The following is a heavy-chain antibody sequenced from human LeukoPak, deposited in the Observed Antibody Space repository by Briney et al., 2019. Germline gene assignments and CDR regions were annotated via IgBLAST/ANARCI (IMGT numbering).Heavy chain of an antibody. D-gene: IGHD2-2*01. V-gene: IGHV3-21*01. CDR1: GFTFSSYS. J-gene: IGHJ3*01. CDR3: GRACSSYKCGLRGGVYAIDL. Sequence: NPGGSLRLSCSASGFTFSSYSIDWVRQAPGKGLEWVSFISSGSGTISYADSVKGRFIVSRDNAKNSVYLQMSSLGAGDTAVYYCGRACSSYKCGLRGGVYAIDLWGQGTMVTVSS. CDR2: ISSGSGTI.